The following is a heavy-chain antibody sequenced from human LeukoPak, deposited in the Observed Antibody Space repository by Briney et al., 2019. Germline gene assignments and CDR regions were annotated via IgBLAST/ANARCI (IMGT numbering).Heavy chain of an antibody. CDR1: GFTLRSYD. CDR2: TSGSGANT. Sequence: GGSLRLSCAASGFTLRSYDMSWVRQAPGKGLEWVAATSGSGANTYYADSVKGRFTISRDNSQNTLYLQMDSLRAEDTAVYYCAKEYSGYDFDYWGQGTLVTISS. V-gene: IGHV3-23*01. CDR3: AKEYSGYDFDY. J-gene: IGHJ4*02. D-gene: IGHD5-12*01.